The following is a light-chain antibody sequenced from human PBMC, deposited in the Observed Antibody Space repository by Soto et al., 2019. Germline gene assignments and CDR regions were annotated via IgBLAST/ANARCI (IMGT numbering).Light chain of an antibody. CDR2: EVN. CDR1: SSDVGGYDH. J-gene: IGLJ1*01. CDR3: SSYSISTAYL. V-gene: IGLV2-14*01. Sequence: QSVLTQPASVSGSPGQSITISCPGSSSDVGGYDHVSWYQLHPGKAPKLMVFEVNNRPSGVSYRFSCSKSGNTASLTISGLQAEDEADYFCSSYSISTAYLFGTGSKGT.